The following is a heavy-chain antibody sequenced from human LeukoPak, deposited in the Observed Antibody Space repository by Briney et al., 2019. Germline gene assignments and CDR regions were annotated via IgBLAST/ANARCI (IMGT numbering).Heavy chain of an antibody. CDR3: AKDRYSSSWYTTYYFDY. Sequence: GGTLRLSCAASGFTFSSYGMSWVRQAPGKGLEWVSAISGSGGSTYYADSVKGRFTISRDNSKNTLYLQMNSLRAEDTAVYYCAKDRYSSSWYTTYYFDYWGQGTLVTVSS. V-gene: IGHV3-23*01. CDR2: ISGSGGST. CDR1: GFTFSSYG. J-gene: IGHJ4*02. D-gene: IGHD6-13*01.